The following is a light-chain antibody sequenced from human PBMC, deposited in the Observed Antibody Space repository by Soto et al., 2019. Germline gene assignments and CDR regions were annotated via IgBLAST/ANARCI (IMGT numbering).Light chain of an antibody. J-gene: IGKJ5*01. CDR3: QQYDDLPIT. Sequence: DIQMTQSPSSLSVSVGDRVTITCQASQDIRKYLNWYQQKPGKAPKLLIYDASNLETGVPSRFSGSGSGTDFTLTISSLQPEDVATYYCQQYDDLPITFGQGTRLEIK. CDR1: QDIRKY. V-gene: IGKV1-33*01. CDR2: DAS.